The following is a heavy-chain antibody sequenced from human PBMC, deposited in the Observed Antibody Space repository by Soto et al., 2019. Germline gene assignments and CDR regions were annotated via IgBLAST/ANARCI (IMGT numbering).Heavy chain of an antibody. CDR1: GFTFSSYW. J-gene: IGHJ4*02. CDR2: INDDGRRT. CDR3: ARRHRPSYTPDY. D-gene: IGHD4-4*01. V-gene: IGHV3-74*01. Sequence: EVQLVESGGGLVQPGGSLRLSCAASGFTFSSYWMHWVRQAPGKGLEWVSRINDDGRRTSYADSVKGRFTISRDNAKNTLYLQMNSLRDDDTAIYYCARRHRPSYTPDYCGQGTLVTVSS.